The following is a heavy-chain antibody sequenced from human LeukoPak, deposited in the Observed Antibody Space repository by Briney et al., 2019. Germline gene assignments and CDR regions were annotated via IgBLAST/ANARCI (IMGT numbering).Heavy chain of an antibody. CDR2: VSASGAGT. D-gene: IGHD4-17*01. CDR3: AKDLYTVTTLTLDY. V-gene: IGHV3-23*01. CDR1: GFNFTTYG. J-gene: IGHJ4*02. Sequence: GGSLRLSCAASGFNFTTYGMSWVRQAPGKGLEWVSTVSASGAGTHYADSVKGRFTISKDKSKNTVYLQMNGLKAEDKALYYCAKDLYTVTTLTLDYWGQGTLVTVSS.